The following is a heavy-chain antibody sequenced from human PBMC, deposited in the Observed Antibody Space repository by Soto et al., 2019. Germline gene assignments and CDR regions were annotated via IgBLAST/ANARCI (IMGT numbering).Heavy chain of an antibody. CDR3: ARGLGSYNFWTS. CDR1: GGSFSGHY. J-gene: IGHJ5*02. D-gene: IGHD3-3*01. V-gene: IGHV4-34*01. Sequence: QVQLRQWGAGLLKPSETLSLTCAVFGGSFSGHYWSWIRQPPGKGLEWIGEINNSGSTNYNPSLKRPVNLSVRTSKNQFSLKLSSVTAADTAVYFCARGLGSYNFWTSWGQGTLVTVSS. CDR2: INNSGST.